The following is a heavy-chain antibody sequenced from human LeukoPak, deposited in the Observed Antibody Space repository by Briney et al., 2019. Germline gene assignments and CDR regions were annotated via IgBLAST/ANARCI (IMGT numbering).Heavy chain of an antibody. J-gene: IGHJ6*02. V-gene: IGHV3-7*01. Sequence: GGSLRLSCAASGFTFSIYWMSWVRQAPGKGLEWVASMKGDGSVKHFLDSVEGRFTISRDNAKNSLYLQMNSLRAEDTAVYYCARETYYYDSSGYYFLFGYYYGMDVWGQGTTVTVSS. CDR2: MKGDGSVK. CDR1: GFTFSIYW. CDR3: ARETYYYDSSGYYFLFGYYYGMDV. D-gene: IGHD3-22*01.